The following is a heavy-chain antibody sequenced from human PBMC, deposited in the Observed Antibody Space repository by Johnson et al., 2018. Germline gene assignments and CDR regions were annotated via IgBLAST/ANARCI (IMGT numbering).Heavy chain of an antibody. CDR2: IKQDGSEK. J-gene: IGHJ6*02. V-gene: IGHV3-7*01. CDR3: ARGIYGMDV. CDR1: GFTFSSYW. Sequence: VQLVQSGGGLVQPGRSLRLSCAASGFTFSSYWMSWVRQAPGKGLEWVATIKQDGSEKYYVDSVRGRFTISRDNAKNSLYLHMNSLRAEDTAVYYCARGIYGMDVWGQGTTVTVSS. D-gene: IGHD3-10*01.